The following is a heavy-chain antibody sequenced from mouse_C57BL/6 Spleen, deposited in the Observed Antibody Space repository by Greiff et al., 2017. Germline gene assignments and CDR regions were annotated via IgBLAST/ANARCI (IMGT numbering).Heavy chain of an antibody. J-gene: IGHJ3*01. Sequence: VHVKQSGAELVRPGASVKLSCTASGFNIKDYYMHWVKQRPEQGLEWIGRIDPEDGDTEYAPKFQGKATMTADTSSNTAYLQLSSLTSEDTAVYYCTTLDYGSSSFAYWGQGTLVTVSA. CDR3: TTLDYGSSSFAY. CDR1: GFNIKDYY. D-gene: IGHD1-1*01. CDR2: IDPEDGDT. V-gene: IGHV14-1*01.